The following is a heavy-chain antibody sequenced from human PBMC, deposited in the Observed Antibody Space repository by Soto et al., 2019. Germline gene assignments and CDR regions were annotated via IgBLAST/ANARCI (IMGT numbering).Heavy chain of an antibody. CDR3: ARDSPTYDAFDI. Sequence: HWGSMRLSSASSGFTFSIYVMNWVRKAPGKGLGWVSSISSSSSYIYYADSVKGRFTISRDNAKNSLYLQMNSLRAEDTAVYYCARDSPTYDAFDIWGQGTMVTVSS. V-gene: IGHV3-21*01. CDR1: GFTFSIYV. CDR2: ISSSSSYI. J-gene: IGHJ3*02.